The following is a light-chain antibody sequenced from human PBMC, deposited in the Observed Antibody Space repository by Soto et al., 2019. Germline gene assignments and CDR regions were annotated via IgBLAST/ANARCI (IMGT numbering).Light chain of an antibody. CDR1: QGVSSS. CDR3: QQYNNWWT. CDR2: GAS. J-gene: IGKJ1*01. Sequence: EIVMTQSPATLSVSPGERATLSCRASQGVSSSLAWYQQKPGQAPRLLIYGASTRATGVPARFSGSGSETEFTLTIRSLQSEDSAVYYCQQYNNWWTFGQGTKVEIK. V-gene: IGKV3-15*01.